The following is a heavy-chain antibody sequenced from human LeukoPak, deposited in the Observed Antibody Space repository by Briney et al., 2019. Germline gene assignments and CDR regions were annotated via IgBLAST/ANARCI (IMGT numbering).Heavy chain of an antibody. CDR1: GFTFSSYA. V-gene: IGHV3-30-3*01. CDR3: ARDNVAGSGSSG. Sequence: GGSLRLSCAASGFTFSSYAMHWVRQAPGKGLEWVAVISYDGSNKYYADSVKGRFTISRDNSKNTLYLQMNSLRSEDTAVYYCARDNVAGSGSSGWGQGTLVTVSS. D-gene: IGHD3-10*01. CDR2: ISYDGSNK. J-gene: IGHJ4*02.